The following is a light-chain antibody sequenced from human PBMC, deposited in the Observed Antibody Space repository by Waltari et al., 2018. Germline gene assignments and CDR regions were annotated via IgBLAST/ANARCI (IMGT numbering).Light chain of an antibody. CDR1: SNDIGSYNY. CDR2: GFF. Sequence: QSALTQPPSASGSPGQSVTISCTGTSNDIGSYNYVSWYQQYPGKAPKPVIYGFFQRPAGGPDRFSGPKSGNTASLTVSGLQIEDEADYYCGSYGGSNNYVFGTGTTVTVL. V-gene: IGLV2-8*01. J-gene: IGLJ1*01. CDR3: GSYGGSNNYV.